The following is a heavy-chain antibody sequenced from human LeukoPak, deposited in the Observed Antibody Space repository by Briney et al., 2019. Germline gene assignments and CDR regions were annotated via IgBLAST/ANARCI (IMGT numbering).Heavy chain of an antibody. J-gene: IGHJ6*03. Sequence: SETLSLTCTVSGYSISSGYYWGWIRQPPGKGLEWIGSIYHSGSTYYNPSLKSRVTISVDTSKNQFSLKLSSVTAADTAVYYCARDSTSSHYYMDVWGKGTTVTVSS. CDR1: GYSISSGYY. D-gene: IGHD2-2*01. V-gene: IGHV4-38-2*02. CDR2: IYHSGST. CDR3: ARDSTSSHYYMDV.